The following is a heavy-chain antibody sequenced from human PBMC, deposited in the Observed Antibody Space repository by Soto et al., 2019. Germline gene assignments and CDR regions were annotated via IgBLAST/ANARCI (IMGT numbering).Heavy chain of an antibody. CDR3: ARRPGGIAAAGDDY. D-gene: IGHD6-13*01. J-gene: IGHJ4*02. CDR1: GGSISSSSYY. V-gene: IGHV4-39*01. CDR2: SYYSGST. Sequence: QLQLQESGPGLVKPSETLSLTCTVSGGSISSSSYYWGWIRKPPGKGLEWFGSSYYSGSTYYNPSLKGRVTISVDTSKNQFSLKLSSVTAADTAVYYCARRPGGIAAAGDDYWGQGTLVTVSS.